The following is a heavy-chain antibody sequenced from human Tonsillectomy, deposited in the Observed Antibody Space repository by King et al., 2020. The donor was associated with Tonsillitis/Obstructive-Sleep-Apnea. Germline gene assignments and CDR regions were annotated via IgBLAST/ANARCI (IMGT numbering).Heavy chain of an antibody. Sequence: VQLVESGGGLVQPGGSLRLSCSVSGFTFSGNGMHWVRQAPGKGLEYVSVISINGGSTYYADSVKGRFTISRDNSKNTLYLQMSSLRTEDTAVYYCVKVFPSSSGKYYFDYWGQGTLVTVSS. CDR1: GFTFSGNG. D-gene: IGHD6-6*01. V-gene: IGHV3-64D*06. CDR2: ISINGGST. J-gene: IGHJ4*02. CDR3: VKVFPSSSGKYYFDY.